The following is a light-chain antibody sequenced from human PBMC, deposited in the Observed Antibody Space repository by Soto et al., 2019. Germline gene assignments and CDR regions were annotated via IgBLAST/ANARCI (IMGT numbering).Light chain of an antibody. CDR2: GAT. V-gene: IGKV1-39*01. J-gene: IGKJ2*01. CDR3: QQSYSNPPT. Sequence: DIRMTQSPSSLSASVGDRVTITCRASQSISTYLSWYQQKPGKAPKLLIYGATRLQSGAPSRFTGSGSGTEFTLTISSLQPEDFATYSCQQSYSNPPTFXLGTKVDIK. CDR1: QSISTY.